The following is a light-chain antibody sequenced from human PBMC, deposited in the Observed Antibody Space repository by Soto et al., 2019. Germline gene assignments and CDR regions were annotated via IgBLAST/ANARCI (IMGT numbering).Light chain of an antibody. CDR1: SSEVGAYNY. J-gene: IGLJ3*02. CDR2: EVT. Sequence: QSALTQPPSASGSPGQSVTISCTGTSSEVGAYNYVSWYQQHAGKAPKLVIYEVTKRPSGVPDRFSGSKSANTASLTVSGLQAEDEADYYCSSFASSNTWVFGGGTQLTVL. V-gene: IGLV2-8*01. CDR3: SSFASSNTWV.